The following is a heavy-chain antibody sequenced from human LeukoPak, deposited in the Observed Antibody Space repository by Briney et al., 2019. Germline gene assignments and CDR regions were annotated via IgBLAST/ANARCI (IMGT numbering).Heavy chain of an antibody. J-gene: IGHJ4*02. D-gene: IGHD7-27*01. V-gene: IGHV4-39*01. Sequence: SETLSLTCIVSGASISTNTHYWGWVRLPPGKELEWIASIHHTGTPYYNPSLESRVTISVDTSKNQFSLQFSSVIAADTAVYYCMRHASGEPPRYWGQGTLVTASS. CDR3: MRHASGEPPRY. CDR1: GASISTNTHY. CDR2: IHHTGTP.